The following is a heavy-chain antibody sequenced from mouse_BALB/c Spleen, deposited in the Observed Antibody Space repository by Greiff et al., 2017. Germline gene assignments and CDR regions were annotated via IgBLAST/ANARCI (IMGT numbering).Heavy chain of an antibody. CDR1: GDSITSGY. V-gene: IGHV3-8*02. Sequence: EVQLQESGPSLVKPSQTLSLTCSVTGDSITSGYWNWIRKFPGNKLEYMGYISYSGSTYYNPSLKSRISITRDTSKNQYYLQLNSVTTEDTATYYCARYEFTTGAWFAYWGQGTLVTVSA. J-gene: IGHJ3*01. CDR2: ISYSGST. D-gene: IGHD2-12*01. CDR3: ARYEFTTGAWFAY.